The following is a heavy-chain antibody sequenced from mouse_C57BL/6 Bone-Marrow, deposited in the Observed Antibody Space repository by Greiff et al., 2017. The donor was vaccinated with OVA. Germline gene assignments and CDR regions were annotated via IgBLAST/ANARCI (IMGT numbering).Heavy chain of an antibody. D-gene: IGHD2-5*01. CDR2: IYPGDGDT. J-gene: IGHJ2*01. CDR1: GYAFSSYW. V-gene: IGHV1-80*01. CDR3: AREEAYYSNLYYFDY. Sequence: QVHVKQSGAELVKPGASVKISCKASGYAFSSYWMNWVKQRPGKGLEWIGQIYPGDGDTNYNGKFKGKATLTADKSSSTAYMQLSSLTSEDSAVYFCAREEAYYSNLYYFDYWGQGTTLTVSS.